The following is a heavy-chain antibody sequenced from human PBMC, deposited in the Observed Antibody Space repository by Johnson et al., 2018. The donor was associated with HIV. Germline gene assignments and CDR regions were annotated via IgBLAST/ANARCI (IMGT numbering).Heavy chain of an antibody. D-gene: IGHD2-15*01. Sequence: VQLVESGGGLVQPGGSLRLSCAASGFTFSSYAMAWVRQAPGKGLEWVSTISGSGSSTHYADSVKGRFTISRDNSRNTMYLQMNSLRAEDTAVYYCALGGSWYAFDIWGQGTMVTVSS. J-gene: IGHJ3*02. CDR3: ALGGSWYAFDI. CDR1: GFTFSSYA. V-gene: IGHV3-23*04. CDR2: ISGSGSST.